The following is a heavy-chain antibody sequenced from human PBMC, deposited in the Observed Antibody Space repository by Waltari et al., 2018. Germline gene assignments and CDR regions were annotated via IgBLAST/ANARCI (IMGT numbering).Heavy chain of an antibody. V-gene: IGHV3-11*01. CDR3: ARAHITVRVLDV. CDR1: AFTFSAYH. J-gene: IGHJ6*04. CDR2: ISSSGGAT. Sequence: QVQLVESGGGLVKPGGSLNLSCVGSAFTFSAYHMNWIRQAPGKGLEGVSGISSSGGATYYVDSVKGRFIISRDSSKNSLYLQMNSLRVEDTAVYFCARAHITVRVLDVWGKGTTVTVSS. D-gene: IGHD6-6*01.